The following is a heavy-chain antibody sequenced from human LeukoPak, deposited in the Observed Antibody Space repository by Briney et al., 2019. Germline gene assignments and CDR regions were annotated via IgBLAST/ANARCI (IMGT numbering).Heavy chain of an antibody. J-gene: IGHJ3*02. D-gene: IGHD7-27*01. CDR2: INPSGGST. V-gene: IGHV1-46*01. Sequence: ASVKVSCKASGGTFISYAISWVRQAPGQGLEWMGIINPSGGSTNYAQKFQDVATMTRDTSTSTVYMEVSSLRSEDTAVYYCARVKAGDRGNAFDIWGQGTMVTVSS. CDR1: GGTFISYA. CDR3: ARVKAGDRGNAFDI.